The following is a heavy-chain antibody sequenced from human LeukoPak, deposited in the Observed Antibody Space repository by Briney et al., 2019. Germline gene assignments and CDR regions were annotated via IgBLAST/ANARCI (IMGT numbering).Heavy chain of an antibody. CDR3: ARRKVRGVSNYYYFDY. V-gene: IGHV4-39*01. CDR2: IYYSGRT. D-gene: IGHD3-10*01. CDR1: GGSISSSNW. Sequence: SETLSLTCAVSGGSISSSNWWSWVRQPPGKGLEWIGSIYYSGRTYYNSSLKSRVTISVDTSKNQFSLKLSSVTAADTAVYYCARRKVRGVSNYYYFDYWGQGTLVTVSS. J-gene: IGHJ4*02.